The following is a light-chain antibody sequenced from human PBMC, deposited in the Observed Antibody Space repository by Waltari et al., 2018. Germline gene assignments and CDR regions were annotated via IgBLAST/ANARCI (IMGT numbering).Light chain of an antibody. CDR1: ALSRQT. V-gene: IGLV3-25*03. Sequence: SSELTQPPSVSVSPGQTATITCSGDALSRQTVHWSQQKTGQAPILVIHKDTERPSGIPERFSGVTSRPTVSLIIAGVQAEDEADYYCQSADTDNFGSYRFFGAGTKLTVL. J-gene: IGLJ2*01. CDR2: KDT. CDR3: QSADTDNFGSYRF.